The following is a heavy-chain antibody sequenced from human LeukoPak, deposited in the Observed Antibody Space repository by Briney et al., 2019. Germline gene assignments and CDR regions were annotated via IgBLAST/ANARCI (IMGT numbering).Heavy chain of an antibody. V-gene: IGHV1-8*01. CDR1: GYTFTNYD. Sequence: GASVKVSCKASGYTFTNYDINWVRQATGQGLEWMGCMNINSGNTGYAQKFQGRVTMTRDTSISTAYMELNSLRSDDTAVYYCARVTGSIDYWGQGTLVTVSS. J-gene: IGHJ4*02. CDR3: ARVTGSIDY. D-gene: IGHD1-26*01. CDR2: MNINSGNT.